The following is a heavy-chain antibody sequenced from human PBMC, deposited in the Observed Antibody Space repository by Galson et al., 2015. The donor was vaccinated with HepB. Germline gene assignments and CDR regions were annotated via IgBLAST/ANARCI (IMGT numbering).Heavy chain of an antibody. J-gene: IGHJ6*02. CDR3: ARSAAGQNRMDV. CDR2: INAGNGNT. D-gene: IGHD6-13*01. CDR1: GYTFTSYA. V-gene: IGHV1-3*01. Sequence: SVKVSCKASGYTFTSYAMHWVRQAPGQRLEWMGWINAGNGNTKYSQKFQGRVTITRDTSASTAYMELSSLRSEDTAVYYCARSAAGQNRMDVWGQGTTVTVSS.